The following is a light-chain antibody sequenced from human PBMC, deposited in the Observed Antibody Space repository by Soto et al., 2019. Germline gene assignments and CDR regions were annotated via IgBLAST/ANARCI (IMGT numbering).Light chain of an antibody. J-gene: IGKJ2*01. CDR2: GAA. CDR1: QSLSSN. CDR3: QQYNNWPPFP. Sequence: EIVMTQSPATLSVSPGERATLSCRASQSLSSNLAWYQQKPGQDPRLLIYGAATRATCVPARFSGRGSGTEFTITISSLQSEDFALYYCQQYNNWPPFPCGQGTKLEIK. V-gene: IGKV3-15*01.